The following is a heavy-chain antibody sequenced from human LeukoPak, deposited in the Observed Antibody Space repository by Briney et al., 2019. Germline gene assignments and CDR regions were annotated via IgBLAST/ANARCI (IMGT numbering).Heavy chain of an antibody. CDR3: ARDIAYYYGWGSYAWPNMGVDY. CDR1: GYTFTSYG. Sequence: GASVKVSFKASGYTFTSYGISWVRQAPGQGLERIGWISAYNGNTNYAQKHQGRVTMTTETSTSTAYMELRSLRSEEMAVYYCARDIAYYYGWGSYAWPNMGVDYWGQVTLVTVSS. D-gene: IGHD3-10*01. J-gene: IGHJ4*02. CDR2: ISAYNGNT. V-gene: IGHV1-18*03.